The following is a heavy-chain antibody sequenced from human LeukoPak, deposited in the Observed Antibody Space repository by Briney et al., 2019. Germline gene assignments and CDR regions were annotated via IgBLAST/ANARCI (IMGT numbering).Heavy chain of an antibody. D-gene: IGHD6-13*01. Sequence: PSETLSLTCAVSGGSISSSSYYWGWIRQPPGKGLEWIGSIYYSGSTYYNPSLKSRVTISVDTSKNQFSLKLSSVTAADTAVYYCARQTIYSSTPFDYWGQGTLVTVPS. J-gene: IGHJ4*02. CDR1: GGSISSSSYY. CDR3: ARQTIYSSTPFDY. CDR2: IYYSGST. V-gene: IGHV4-39*01.